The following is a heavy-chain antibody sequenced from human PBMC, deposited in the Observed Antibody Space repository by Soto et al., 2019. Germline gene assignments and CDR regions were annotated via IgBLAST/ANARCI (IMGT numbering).Heavy chain of an antibody. D-gene: IGHD5-12*01. V-gene: IGHV4-39*01. Sequence: QLQLQESGPGLVKPSETLSLTCTVSGGSISSSSYYWGWIRQPPGKGLEWIGIIYYSGSTYYNPSLKSRVTIYVDTSKNQFSLKLSSVTAADTAVYYCARRGGVATNAFDIWGQGTMVTVSS. J-gene: IGHJ3*02. CDR3: ARRGGVATNAFDI. CDR2: IYYSGST. CDR1: GGSISSSSYY.